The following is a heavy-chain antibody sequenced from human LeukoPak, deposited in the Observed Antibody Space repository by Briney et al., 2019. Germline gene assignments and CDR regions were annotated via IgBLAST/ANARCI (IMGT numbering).Heavy chain of an antibody. Sequence: ASVKVSCKASGYTFSNYGFTWVRQAPGQGLECMGWISAYNGNTNYAQKLQGRVTMTTDTSTSTAYMELRSLTSDDTAVYYCARGVDSGPDYSRGGHFDYWGQGTLVTVSS. J-gene: IGHJ4*02. CDR1: GYTFSNYG. CDR3: ARGVDSGPDYSRGGHFDY. D-gene: IGHD6-19*01. CDR2: ISAYNGNT. V-gene: IGHV1-18*01.